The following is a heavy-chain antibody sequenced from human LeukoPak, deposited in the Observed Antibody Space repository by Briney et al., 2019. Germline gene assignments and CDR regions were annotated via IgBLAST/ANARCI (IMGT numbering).Heavy chain of an antibody. D-gene: IGHD3-22*01. CDR1: GFTFTTYS. Sequence: GSLRLSCEASGFTFTTYSMTWVRQAPGKGPEWVSVIFSGGRIYYADSVRGRFTISRDESKNSLYLQMNSLRAEDTAVYYCARVRGYYDSSGRTGGAFDIWGQGTMVTVSS. CDR2: IFSGGRI. V-gene: IGHV3-66*01. J-gene: IGHJ3*02. CDR3: ARVRGYYDSSGRTGGAFDI.